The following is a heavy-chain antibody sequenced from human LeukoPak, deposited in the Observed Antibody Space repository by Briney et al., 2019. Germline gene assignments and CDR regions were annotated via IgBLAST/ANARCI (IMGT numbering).Heavy chain of an antibody. CDR3: VPYCSGGSCYSYPLFDY. V-gene: IGHV3-23*01. CDR2: ISGSGDNT. Sequence: GGSLRLSCAASGFTFSSYEMNWVRQAPGKGLEWVSEISGSGDNTYYADSVKGRFTISRDNSKNTLYLQMNSLRAEDTAVYYCVPYCSGGSCYSYPLFDYWGQGTLVTVSS. J-gene: IGHJ4*02. CDR1: GFTFSSYE. D-gene: IGHD2-15*01.